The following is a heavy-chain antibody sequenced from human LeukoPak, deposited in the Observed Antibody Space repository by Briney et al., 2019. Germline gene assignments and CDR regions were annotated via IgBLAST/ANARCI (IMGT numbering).Heavy chain of an antibody. CDR1: GGSISSYY. V-gene: IGHV4-4*07. CDR3: ARDSSRTYDY. Sequence: SSETLSLTCTVSGGSISSYYWSWIRQPAGKGLEWIGRIYSSGSTNYNPSLRGRVTMSVDTSKNQFSLKLSSVTAADKAVYYCARDSSRTYDYWGQGTLVTVSS. CDR2: IYSSGST. J-gene: IGHJ4*02. D-gene: IGHD6-13*01.